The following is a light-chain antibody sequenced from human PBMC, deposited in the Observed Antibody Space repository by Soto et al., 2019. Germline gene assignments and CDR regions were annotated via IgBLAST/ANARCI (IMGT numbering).Light chain of an antibody. CDR3: QHYGSSSRT. CDR2: DAS. CDR1: QSVGSS. Sequence: EIVLTQSPGTLTLSPGERATLSCRASQSVGSSLAWYQQKPGLAPRLLMYDASSRATGIPDRFSGSGSGSDFTLTISRLEPEDFAVYYCQHYGSSSRTFGQGTKVDIK. V-gene: IGKV3-20*01. J-gene: IGKJ1*01.